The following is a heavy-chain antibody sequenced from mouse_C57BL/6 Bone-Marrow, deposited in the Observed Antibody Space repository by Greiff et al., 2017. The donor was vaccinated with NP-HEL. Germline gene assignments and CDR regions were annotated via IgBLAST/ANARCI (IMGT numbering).Heavy chain of an antibody. D-gene: IGHD1-1*01. Sequence: QVQLKESGAELARPGASVRLSCKASGYTFTSYGISWVKQRTGQGLEWIGEIYPRSGNTYYNEKFKGKATLTADKSSSTAYMELRSLTSEDSAVYFCARYGSSFDYWGQGTTLTVSS. CDR3: ARYGSSFDY. J-gene: IGHJ2*01. CDR2: IYPRSGNT. V-gene: IGHV1-81*01. CDR1: GYTFTSYG.